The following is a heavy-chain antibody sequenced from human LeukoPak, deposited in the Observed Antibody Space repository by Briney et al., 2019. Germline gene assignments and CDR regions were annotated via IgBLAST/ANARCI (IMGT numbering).Heavy chain of an antibody. CDR3: ANFKGKDGIKDHFDY. CDR1: GIAFNKNA. V-gene: IGHV3-23*01. D-gene: IGHD5-24*01. J-gene: IGHJ4*02. CDR2: ISHSGGAT. Sequence: GGSLRLSCAAFGIAFNKNAMSGVGQAPGKGREGVSTISHSGGATHYADSVKGRFTISRDNSKNTVSLQMSSLRVEDTAVYYCANFKGKDGIKDHFDYWGQGTLVTVSS.